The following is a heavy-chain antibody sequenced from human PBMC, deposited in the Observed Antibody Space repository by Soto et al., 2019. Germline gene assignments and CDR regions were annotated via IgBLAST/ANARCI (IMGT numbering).Heavy chain of an antibody. CDR2: IYYSGST. Sequence: NPSETLSLTCTVSGGSISSYYWSWIRQPPGKGLEWVGYIYYSGSTNYNPSLKSRVTISVDTSKNQFSLKLSSVTAADTAVYYCARETWSGGNDYWGQGTLVTVSS. CDR1: GGSISSYY. V-gene: IGHV4-59*01. D-gene: IGHD3-3*01. J-gene: IGHJ4*02. CDR3: ARETWSGGNDY.